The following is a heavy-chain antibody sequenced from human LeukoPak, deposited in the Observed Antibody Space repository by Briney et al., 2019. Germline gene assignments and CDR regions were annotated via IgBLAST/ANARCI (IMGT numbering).Heavy chain of an antibody. J-gene: IGHJ3*02. CDR2: YEPERAEI. D-gene: IGHD3-22*01. CDR1: GHTLSDLA. CDR3: ARSFYYDSPDAFDI. V-gene: IGHV1-24*01. Sequence: ASVRVSCKVSGHTLSDLAMHWVRQAPGKGLEWMGGYEPERAEIIYAQKLQGRVTMTTDTSASTAYMELRSLRSDDTAVYYCARSFYYDSPDAFDIWGQGTMVTVSS.